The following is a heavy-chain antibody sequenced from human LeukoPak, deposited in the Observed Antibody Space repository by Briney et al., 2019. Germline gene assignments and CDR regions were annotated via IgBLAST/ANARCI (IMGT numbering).Heavy chain of an antibody. CDR2: ISNGGAST. D-gene: IGHD2-2*01. CDR3: AGRPLMPPRFDD. J-gene: IGHJ4*02. Sequence: GGSLRLSCAASGFTFSSYSMSWVRQAPGKGLQWVSAISNGGASTYYADSVKGRFTISRDNSKSTLYLQMNSLRGEDTAIYYGAGRPLMPPRFDDWGQGTLVTVSS. CDR1: GFTFSSYS. V-gene: IGHV3-23*01.